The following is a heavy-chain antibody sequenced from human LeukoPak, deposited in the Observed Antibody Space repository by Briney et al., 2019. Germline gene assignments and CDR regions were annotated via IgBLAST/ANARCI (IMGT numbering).Heavy chain of an antibody. Sequence: GGSLRLSCAASGFTFSSYAMNWVRQTPGKGLEWVSAISTSGVTTYYADSVNGRFAISRDNSKNTLYLQMDSLRAEDTAIYFCAKDYGSGTYCAPSSSDYWGQGTLVTVSS. CDR3: AKDYGSGTYCAPSSSDY. CDR2: ISTSGVTT. CDR1: GFTFSSYA. D-gene: IGHD3-10*01. V-gene: IGHV3-23*01. J-gene: IGHJ4*02.